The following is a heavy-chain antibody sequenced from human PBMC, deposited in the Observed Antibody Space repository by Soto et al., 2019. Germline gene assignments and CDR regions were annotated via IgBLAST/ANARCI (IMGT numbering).Heavy chain of an antibody. CDR1: GGSISSYY. CDR2: IYYSGST. CDR3: ARDLFSIAAAGTAGNAFDI. D-gene: IGHD6-13*01. J-gene: IGHJ3*02. Sequence: SETLSLTCTVSGGSISSYYWSWIRQPPGKGLEWIGYIYYSGSTNYNPSLKSRVTISVDTSKNQFSLKLSSVTAADTAVYYCARDLFSIAAAGTAGNAFDIWGQGTMVTVSS. V-gene: IGHV4-59*01.